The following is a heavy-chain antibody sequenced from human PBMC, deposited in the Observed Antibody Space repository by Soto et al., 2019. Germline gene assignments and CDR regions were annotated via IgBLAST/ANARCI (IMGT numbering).Heavy chain of an antibody. CDR3: ARTGPKYNYDFWSGYNLDYYYYYMDV. CDR1: GFTFSDYY. V-gene: IGHV3-11*01. Sequence: GGSLRLSCAASGFTFSDYYMSWIRQAPGKGLEWVSYISSSGSTIYYADSVKGRFTISRDNAKNSLYLQMNSLRAEDTAVYYCARTGPKYNYDFWSGYNLDYYYYYMDVWGKGTTVTVSS. J-gene: IGHJ6*03. CDR2: ISSSGSTI. D-gene: IGHD3-3*01.